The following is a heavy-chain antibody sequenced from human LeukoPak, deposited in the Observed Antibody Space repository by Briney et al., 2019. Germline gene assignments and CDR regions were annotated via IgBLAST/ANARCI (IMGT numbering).Heavy chain of an antibody. V-gene: IGHV3-48*01. Sequence: GGSLRLSCAASGFTFSSYSMNWVRRAPGKGLEWVSYISSSSSTIYYADSVKGRFTISRDNAKNSLYLQMNSLRAEDTAVYYCARVKPYCSGGSCYYGYYYYGMDVWGQGTTVTVSS. CDR2: ISSSSSTI. CDR1: GFTFSSYS. D-gene: IGHD2-15*01. CDR3: ARVKPYCSGGSCYYGYYYYGMDV. J-gene: IGHJ6*02.